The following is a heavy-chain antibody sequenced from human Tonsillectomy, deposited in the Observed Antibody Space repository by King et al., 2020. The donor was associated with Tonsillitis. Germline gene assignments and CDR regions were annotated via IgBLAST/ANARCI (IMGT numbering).Heavy chain of an antibody. CDR3: ARGYSGTWTYEFDY. CDR1: GYSIDSGYY. D-gene: IGHD6-13*01. V-gene: IGHV4-38-2*01. CDR2: IYHSWST. Sequence: VQLQESGPGLVKPSETLSLTCAVSGYSIDSGYYWGWIRQPPGKGLEWIASIYHSWSTYYNPSLKSRVTMSVDTSKNQFSLELSSVTAADTAVYYCARGYSGTWTYEFDYWGQGTLVTVSS. J-gene: IGHJ4*02.